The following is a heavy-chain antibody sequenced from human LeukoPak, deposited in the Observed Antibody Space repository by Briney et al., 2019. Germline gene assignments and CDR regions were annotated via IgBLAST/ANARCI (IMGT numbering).Heavy chain of an antibody. D-gene: IGHD4-17*01. V-gene: IGHV3-48*04. Sequence: GGSLRLSCAASGFTFSSYSMNWVRQAPGKGLEWVSYISSSSSTIYYADSVKGRFTISRDNAKNSLYLQMNSLRAEDTAVYYCARDLGDYVDNWGQGTLVTVSS. CDR1: GFTFSSYS. J-gene: IGHJ4*02. CDR2: ISSSSSTI. CDR3: ARDLGDYVDN.